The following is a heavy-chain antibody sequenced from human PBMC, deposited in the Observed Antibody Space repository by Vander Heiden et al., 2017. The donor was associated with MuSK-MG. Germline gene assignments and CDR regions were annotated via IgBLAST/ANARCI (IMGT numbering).Heavy chain of an antibody. CDR2: VSGGGGST. V-gene: IGHV3-23*04. Sequence: EVQVVESGGGLVQPGGSLRLSCVASGFTFINFAISWVRQAPGKGLEWVSSVSGGGGSTIYADSVKGRFTFSRDNSKSMVYLQMRSLRVEDTAVYYCAKATESGSGNPPPRHSFDNWGQGTLVTVSS. D-gene: IGHD3-10*01. J-gene: IGHJ4*02. CDR3: AKATESGSGNPPPRHSFDN. CDR1: GFTFINFA.